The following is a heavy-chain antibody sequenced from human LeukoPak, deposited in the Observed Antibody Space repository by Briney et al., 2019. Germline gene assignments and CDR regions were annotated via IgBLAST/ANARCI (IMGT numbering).Heavy chain of an antibody. V-gene: IGHV3-23*01. D-gene: IGHD2-15*01. CDR2: ISGSGGST. J-gene: IGHJ5*02. Sequence: GGSLRLSCAASGFTFSNAWMSWVRQAPGKGLEWVSAISGSGGSTYYADSVKGRFTISRDNAKNSLYLQMNSLRAEDTAVYYCARGGARYCSGGSCYPNWFDPWGQGTLVTVSS. CDR3: ARGGARYCSGGSCYPNWFDP. CDR1: GFTFSNAW.